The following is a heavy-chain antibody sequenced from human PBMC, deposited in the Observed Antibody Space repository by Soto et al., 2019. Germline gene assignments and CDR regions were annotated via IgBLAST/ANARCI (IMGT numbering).Heavy chain of an antibody. V-gene: IGHV1-8*01. CDR2: MNPNSGNT. CDR1: GYTFTSYG. Sequence: ASVKVSCKASGYTFTSYGINWVRQATGQGLEWMGWMNPNSGNTGYAQKFQGRVTMTRNTSISTAYMELSSLRSEDTAVYYCARVIGELKYDMLTGYYQSPPIDPRCQGTLVTVFS. D-gene: IGHD3-9*01. J-gene: IGHJ5*02. CDR3: ARVIGELKYDMLTGYYQSPPIDP.